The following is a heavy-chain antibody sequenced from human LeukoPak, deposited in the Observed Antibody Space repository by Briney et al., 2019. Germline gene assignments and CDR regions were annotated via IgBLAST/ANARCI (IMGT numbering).Heavy chain of an antibody. V-gene: IGHV4-34*01. CDR1: GGSFSGYY. CDR2: INHSGST. D-gene: IGHD3-3*01. CDR3: ARFRYYASGDY. J-gene: IGHJ4*02. Sequence: PSETLSLTCAVYGGSFSGYYWSWIRQPPGKGLEWIGEINHSGSTNYNPSLKSRVAISVDTSKNQFSLKLSSVTAADTAVYYCARFRYYASGDYWGQGTLVTVSS.